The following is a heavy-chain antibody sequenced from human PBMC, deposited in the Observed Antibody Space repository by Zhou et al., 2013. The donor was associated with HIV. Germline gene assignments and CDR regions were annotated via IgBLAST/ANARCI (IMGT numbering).Heavy chain of an antibody. J-gene: IGHJ4*02. CDR2: INPNSGGT. CDR3: ARVAGISGSYPLTDY. D-gene: IGHD1-26*01. Sequence: QVQLVQSGAEVKKPGASVKVSCKASGYTFTGYYMHWVRQAPGQGLEWMGWINPNSGGTNYAQKLQGRVTMTTDTSTSTAYMELRSLRSDDTAVYYCARVAGISGSYPLTDYWGQGTLVTVSS. CDR1: GYTFTGYY. V-gene: IGHV1-2*02.